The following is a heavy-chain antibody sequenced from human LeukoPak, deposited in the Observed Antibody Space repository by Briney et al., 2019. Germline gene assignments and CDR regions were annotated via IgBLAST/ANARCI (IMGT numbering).Heavy chain of an antibody. CDR3: AKDQMVGIVVVTADFDY. J-gene: IGHJ4*02. CDR1: GFTVSSNY. V-gene: IGHV3-23*01. CDR2: ISGSGGST. D-gene: IGHD2-21*02. Sequence: GGSLRLSCAASGFTVSSNYMSWVRQAPGKGLEWVSAISGSGGSTYYADSVKGRFTISRDNSKNTLYLQMNSLRAEDTAVYYCAKDQMVGIVVVTADFDYWGQGTLVTVSS.